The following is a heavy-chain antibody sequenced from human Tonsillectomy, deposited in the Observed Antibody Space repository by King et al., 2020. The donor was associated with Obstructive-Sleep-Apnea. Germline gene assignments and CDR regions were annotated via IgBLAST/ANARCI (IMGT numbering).Heavy chain of an antibody. CDR3: ARGTNSGSYSALYYFDY. CDR1: GYTFTSYD. Sequence: VQLVESGAEVKKPGASVKVSCKASGYTFTSYDINWVRQATGQGLEWMGWMNPNSGNTGYAQKFQGRVTMTRNISISTAYMELSSLRSEDTAVYYCARGTNSGSYSALYYFDYWGQGTLVTVSS. CDR2: MNPNSGNT. J-gene: IGHJ4*02. V-gene: IGHV1-8*01. D-gene: IGHD1-26*01.